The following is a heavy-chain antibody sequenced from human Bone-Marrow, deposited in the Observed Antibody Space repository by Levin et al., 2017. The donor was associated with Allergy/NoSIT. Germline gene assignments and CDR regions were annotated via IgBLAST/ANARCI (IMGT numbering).Heavy chain of an antibody. CDR3: ARDRRSAWGNFDF. CDR1: GYSLKHGYN. V-gene: IGHV4-38-2*02. CDR2: IYQTDML. Sequence: SETLSLTCNVSGYSLKHGYNWAWIRQSPGRGLEWVGSIYQTDMLYYNPSLEGRVHISMDVSKNHFSLRLNSVTVADTAMYYCARDRRSAWGNFDFWGQGVLVSVSS. D-gene: IGHD7-27*01. J-gene: IGHJ4*02.